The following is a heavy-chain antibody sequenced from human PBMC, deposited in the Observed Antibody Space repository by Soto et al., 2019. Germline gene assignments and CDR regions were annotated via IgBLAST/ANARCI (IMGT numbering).Heavy chain of an antibody. CDR2: ITPIFATA. J-gene: IGHJ4*02. V-gene: IGHV1-69*01. D-gene: IGHD3-16*02. CDR3: QSPTASGIV. CDR1: GGTFSSSA. Sequence: QVQLVQSGAEVKRPGSSVKVSCKASGGTFSSSAFNWVRQAPGHGLEWMGAITPIFATAKYAQRLQARLAISAEASTPTAYRHSGSFTLNIRAIYYFQSPTASGIVWGQGRRVSVPS.